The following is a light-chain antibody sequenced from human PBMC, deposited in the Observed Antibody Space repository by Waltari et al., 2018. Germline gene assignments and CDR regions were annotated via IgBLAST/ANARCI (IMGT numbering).Light chain of an antibody. Sequence: QSVLTQPPSVSAAPGQRVTISCSGGSSNIGNNYVSWYRQFPGTAPKLLIYEDTERPSGIPGRFSGSKSGNTASLTVSGLQADDEADYYCGTWDSSLSGAVFGGGTHLTVL. J-gene: IGLJ7*01. CDR2: EDT. CDR3: GTWDSSLSGAV. CDR1: SSNIGNNY. V-gene: IGLV1-51*02.